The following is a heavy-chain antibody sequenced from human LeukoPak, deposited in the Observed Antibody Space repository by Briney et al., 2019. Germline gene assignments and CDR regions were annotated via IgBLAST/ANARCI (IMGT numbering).Heavy chain of an antibody. CDR1: GFTFSMYA. Sequence: GGSLRLSCAASGFTFSMYAMPWVRQAPGKGLEYVSAISSDGGSTYYANSVKGRFTISRDNSKNTLYLQMGSLRAEDMAVYYCVNYGMDVWGQGTTVTVSS. CDR2: ISSDGGST. J-gene: IGHJ6*02. CDR3: VNYGMDV. V-gene: IGHV3-64*01.